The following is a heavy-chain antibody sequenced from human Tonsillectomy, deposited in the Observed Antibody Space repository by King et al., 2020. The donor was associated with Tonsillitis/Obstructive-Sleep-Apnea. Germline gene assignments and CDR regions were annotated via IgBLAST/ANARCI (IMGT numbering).Heavy chain of an antibody. CDR2: INHGGSS. V-gene: IGHV4-34*01. Sequence: VQLQQWGAGLLKPSETLSLTCAVYGGSFSGYYWSWIRQPPGKGLEWIGEINHGGSSNYNPSLKSRVTVAVDTSKNQFSLKLSSVPAADTAVYYVARDEWPQGFDPWGQGTLVTVSS. CDR3: ARDEWPQGFDP. D-gene: IGHD3-3*01. J-gene: IGHJ5*02. CDR1: GGSFSGYY.